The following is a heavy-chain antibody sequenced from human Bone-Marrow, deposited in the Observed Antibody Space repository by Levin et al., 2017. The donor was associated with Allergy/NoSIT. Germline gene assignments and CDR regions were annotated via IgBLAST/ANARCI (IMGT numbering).Heavy chain of an antibody. CDR3: AMPIGGSFSYPFDY. J-gene: IGHJ4*02. Sequence: GGSLRLSCAVSGFTFSNYAMSWVRQAPGKGLEWVSVISGSGGYTNYADSVKGRFTISRDNSKNTLYLQMNSLRAEDTAVYYCAMPIGGSFSYPFDYWGQGTLVTVAS. D-gene: IGHD3-16*01. V-gene: IGHV3-23*01. CDR1: GFTFSNYA. CDR2: ISGSGGYT.